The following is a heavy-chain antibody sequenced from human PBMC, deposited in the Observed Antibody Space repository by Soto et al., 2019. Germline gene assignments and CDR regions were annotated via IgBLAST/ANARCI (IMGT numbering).Heavy chain of an antibody. J-gene: IGHJ2*01. CDR1: GYTFTSYD. CDR3: ARGEMATITGSWYFDL. Sequence: QVQLVQSGAEVKKPGASVKVSCKASGYTFTSYDINWVRQATGQGLEWMGWMNPNSGNPGYAQKFQGRVTMTRNTSISTAYMEMSSLRSEDTAVYYCARGEMATITGSWYFDLWGRGTLVTVSS. V-gene: IGHV1-8*01. CDR2: MNPNSGNP. D-gene: IGHD5-12*01.